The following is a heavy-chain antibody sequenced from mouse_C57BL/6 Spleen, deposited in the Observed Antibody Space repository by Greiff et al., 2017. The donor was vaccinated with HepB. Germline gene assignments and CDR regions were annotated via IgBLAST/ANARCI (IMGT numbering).Heavy chain of an antibody. CDR2: INPYNGGT. Sequence: VQLQQSGPVLVKPGASVKMSCKASGYTFTDYYMNWVKQSHGKSLEWIGVINPYNGGTSYNQKFKGKATLTVDKSSSTAYMELNSLTSEDSAVYYCAREGLLRDYYAMDYWGQGTSVTVSS. CDR1: GYTFTDYY. D-gene: IGHD1-1*01. CDR3: AREGLLRDYYAMDY. J-gene: IGHJ4*01. V-gene: IGHV1-19*01.